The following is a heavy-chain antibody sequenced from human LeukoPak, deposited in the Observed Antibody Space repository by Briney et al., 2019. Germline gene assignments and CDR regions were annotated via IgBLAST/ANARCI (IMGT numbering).Heavy chain of an antibody. CDR2: IWYDGSNK. CDR1: GFTFRTYG. J-gene: IGHJ4*02. Sequence: PGGSLRLSCAASGFTFRTYGMHWVRQAPGKGLEWVAVIWYDGSNKYYADSVKGRFTISRDNSKNMLYLQMYSLGVEDTAVYYCASGRYCSGGSCRPDTDYWSQGTLVTVSS. CDR3: ASGRYCSGGSCRPDTDY. D-gene: IGHD2-15*01. V-gene: IGHV3-33*01.